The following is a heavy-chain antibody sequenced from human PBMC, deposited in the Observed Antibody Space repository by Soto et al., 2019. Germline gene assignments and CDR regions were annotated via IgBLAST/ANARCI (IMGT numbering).Heavy chain of an antibody. CDR3: AKARDQQWVRLPFDY. CDR1: GFFFSSYT. D-gene: IGHD6-19*01. CDR2: FSATSENT. V-gene: IGHV3-23*01. Sequence: VQLLESGGGLVQPGGSRRLSCVGSGFFFSSYTMTWVRQAPGKGLEWVSSFSATSENTYYADSVRGRFTISRDNSKNTLFLQMNSLPAEDTAMYYCAKARDQQWVRLPFDYWGQGILVIVSS. J-gene: IGHJ4*02.